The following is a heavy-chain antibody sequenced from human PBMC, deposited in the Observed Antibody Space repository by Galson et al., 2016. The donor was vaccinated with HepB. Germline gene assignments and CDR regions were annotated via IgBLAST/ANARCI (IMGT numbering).Heavy chain of an antibody. V-gene: IGHV3-30-3*01. Sequence: SLRLSCAASGFTLSSYAMHWVRQAPGKGLEWVAVISYDGSNKYNADSVKGRFTISRDNSKNTLYLQMNSLRAEDTAVYYCARGSSSWRYYYYYGMDVWGQGTTVTVSS. CDR2: ISYDGSNK. CDR3: ARGSSSWRYYYYYGMDV. CDR1: GFTLSSYA. J-gene: IGHJ6*02. D-gene: IGHD6-13*01.